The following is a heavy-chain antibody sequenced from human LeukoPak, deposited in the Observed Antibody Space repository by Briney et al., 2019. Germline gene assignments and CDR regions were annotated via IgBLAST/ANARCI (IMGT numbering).Heavy chain of an antibody. V-gene: IGHV5-51*01. J-gene: IGHJ4*02. CDR3: ARQLTYYDSSGYCFDY. Sequence: GESLKISCKGSGYSFTSYYIGWVRQMPGKGLEWMGIIYPGDSDTKYSPSFQGQVTISADKSISTAYLQWSSLKASDTDMYYCARQLTYYDSSGYCFDYWGQGTLVTVSS. CDR1: GYSFTSYY. D-gene: IGHD3-22*01. CDR2: IYPGDSDT.